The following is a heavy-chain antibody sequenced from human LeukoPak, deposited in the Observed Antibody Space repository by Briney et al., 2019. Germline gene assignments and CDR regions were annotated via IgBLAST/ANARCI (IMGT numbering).Heavy chain of an antibody. CDR2: IIPIFGTA. Sequence: SVKVSCKASGGTFNSFALSWVRQAPGQGLEWMGGIIPIFGTANYAQKFQGRVTITTDESTSTAYMELSSLRSEDTAVYYCARDTHRGSYYFDYWGQGTLVTVSS. D-gene: IGHD1-26*01. CDR3: ARDTHRGSYYFDY. J-gene: IGHJ4*02. V-gene: IGHV1-69*05. CDR1: GGTFNSFA.